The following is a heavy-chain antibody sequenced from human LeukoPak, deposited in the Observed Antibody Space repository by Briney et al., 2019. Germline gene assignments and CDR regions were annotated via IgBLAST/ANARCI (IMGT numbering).Heavy chain of an antibody. CDR1: GLTFNSYW. J-gene: IGHJ3*02. CDR2: INGDASNT. CDR3: ARDDPLSTLGYCSGGSCPAAENAFDI. D-gene: IGHD2-15*01. V-gene: IGHV3-74*03. Sequence: GGSLRLSCAASGLTFNSYWMHWVRQVAGKGLVWVARINGDASNTTYADSVKGRFTISRDNAKNSLYLQMNSLRAEDTAVYYCARDDPLSTLGYCSGGSCPAAENAFDIWGQGTMVTVSS.